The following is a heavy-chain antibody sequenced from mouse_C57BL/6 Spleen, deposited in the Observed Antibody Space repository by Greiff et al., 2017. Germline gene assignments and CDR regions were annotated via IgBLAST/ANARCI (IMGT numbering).Heavy chain of an antibody. CDR1: GYTFTSYW. V-gene: IGHV1-59*01. Sequence: VQLQQPGAELVRPGTSVKLSCKASGYTFTSYWMHWVKQRPGQGLEWIGVIDPSDSYTNYNQKFKGKATLTVDTSSSTAYMQLSSLTSEDSAVYYCARGGGYYGSSGVWGTGTTVTVSS. CDR2: IDPSDSYT. D-gene: IGHD1-1*01. J-gene: IGHJ1*03. CDR3: ARGGGYYGSSGV.